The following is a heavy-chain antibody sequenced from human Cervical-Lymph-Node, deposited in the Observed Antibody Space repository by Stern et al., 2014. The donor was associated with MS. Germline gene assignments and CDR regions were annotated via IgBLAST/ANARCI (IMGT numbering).Heavy chain of an antibody. Sequence: MQLVESGAEVKKPGSSVSVSCEVSGGFSWLRQAPGQGIAYMGCTIRPVGTAHYPQRFQGRPTITAYKSPNTTYMELSSLRSDDTAIYYCATGAGDNWFDPWGQGTLVSVSS. J-gene: IGHJ5*02. D-gene: IGHD3-10*01. CDR3: ATGAGDNWFDP. CDR1: GG. V-gene: IGHV1-69*06. CDR2: TIRPVGTA.